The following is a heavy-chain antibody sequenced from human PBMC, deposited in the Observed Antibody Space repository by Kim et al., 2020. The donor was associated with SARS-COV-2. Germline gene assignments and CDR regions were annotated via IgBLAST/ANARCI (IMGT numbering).Heavy chain of an antibody. CDR3: ADESANNDY. V-gene: IGHV3-30*02. CDR2: SNK. Sequence: SNKYYADSVKGRFTISRDNSKNTLYLQMNSLRAEDTAVYYCADESANNDYWGQGTLVTVSS. J-gene: IGHJ4*02.